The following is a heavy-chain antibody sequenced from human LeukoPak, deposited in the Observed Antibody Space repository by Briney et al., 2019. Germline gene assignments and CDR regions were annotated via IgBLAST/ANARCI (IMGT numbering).Heavy chain of an antibody. CDR3: ARRGPSAYCGGDCSPPNAFDI. Sequence: SETLSLTCAVYGGSFSGHYWSWIRQPPGKGLEWIGEINHSGSTNYNPSLKSRVTLSVDTSKNQFSLKLNSVTAADTAVYYCARRGPSAYCGGDCSPPNAFDIWGQGTMVTVSS. CDR1: GGSFSGHY. V-gene: IGHV4-34*01. D-gene: IGHD2-21*02. CDR2: INHSGST. J-gene: IGHJ3*02.